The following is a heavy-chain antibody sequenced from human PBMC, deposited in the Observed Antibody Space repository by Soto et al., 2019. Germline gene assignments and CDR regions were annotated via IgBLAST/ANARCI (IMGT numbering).Heavy chain of an antibody. D-gene: IGHD3-22*01. CDR2: ISPYNDAT. J-gene: IGHJ6*02. CDR3: ARGGYYDSSGSRNYHYYGMDV. V-gene: IGHV1-18*01. Sequence: QAQLVQSGAEVKKPGASVKVSCKASGYTFSSYGISWVRQAPGQGLEWLGWISPYNDATNYAQKLQGRVTMTTDTSTRTAYMALSSLRSDDTAVYYCARGGYYDSSGSRNYHYYGMDVWGQGTTVTVSS. CDR1: GYTFSSYG.